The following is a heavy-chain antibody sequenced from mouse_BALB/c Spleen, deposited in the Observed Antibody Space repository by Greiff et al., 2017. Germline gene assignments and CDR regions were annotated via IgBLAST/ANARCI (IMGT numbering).Heavy chain of an antibody. Sequence: QVQLQQSGAELVKPGASVKLSCKTSGYTFTSYWIQWVKQRPGQGLGWIGEIFPGTGTTYYNEKFKGKATLTIDTSSSTAYMQLSSLTSEDSAVYFCARYEGVPYAMDYWGQGTSVTVSS. CDR2: IFPGTGTT. CDR1: GYTFTSYW. CDR3: ARYEGVPYAMDY. D-gene: IGHD5-1*01. V-gene: IGHV1S132*01. J-gene: IGHJ4*01.